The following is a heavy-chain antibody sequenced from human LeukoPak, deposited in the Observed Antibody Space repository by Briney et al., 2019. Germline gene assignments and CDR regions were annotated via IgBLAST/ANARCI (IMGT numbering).Heavy chain of an antibody. Sequence: SSETLSLTCAVYGGSFSGYYWSWIRQPPGKGLEWIGEINHSGSTNYNPSLKSRVTISVDTSKNQFSLKLSSVTAADTAVYYCARGGPRIVVVPAAIGPKRTSRINWFDPWGQGTLVTVSS. CDR3: ARGGPRIVVVPAAIGPKRTSRINWFDP. D-gene: IGHD2-2*01. J-gene: IGHJ5*02. V-gene: IGHV4-34*01. CDR1: GGSFSGYY. CDR2: INHSGST.